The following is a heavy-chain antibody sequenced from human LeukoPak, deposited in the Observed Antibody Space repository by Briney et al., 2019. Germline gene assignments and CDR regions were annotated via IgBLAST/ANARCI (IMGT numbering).Heavy chain of an antibody. CDR2: FDPEDGET. CDR1: GYTLTELS. V-gene: IGHV1-24*01. D-gene: IGHD3-3*01. Sequence: EASVKVSCKVSGYTLTELSMHWVRQAPGKGLEWMGGFDPEDGETIYAQKFQGRVTMTEDTSTDTAYMELSSLRSEDTAVYYCATPGGGDFWSGQYGMDVWGQGTTVTVSS. J-gene: IGHJ6*02. CDR3: ATPGGGDFWSGQYGMDV.